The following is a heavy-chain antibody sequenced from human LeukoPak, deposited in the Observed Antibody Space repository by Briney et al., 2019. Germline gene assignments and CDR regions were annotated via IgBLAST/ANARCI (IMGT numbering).Heavy chain of an antibody. CDR1: GGSFSGYY. CDR2: IYTSGST. V-gene: IGHV4-59*10. CDR3: ARAVGYCSGGSCYSYYFDY. J-gene: IGHJ4*02. Sequence: SETLSLTCAVYGGSFSGYYWSWIRQPPGKGLEWIGRIYTSGSTNYNPSLKSRVTISVDTSKNQFSLKLSSVTAADTAVYYCARAVGYCSGGSCYSYYFDYWGQGTLVTVSS. D-gene: IGHD2-15*01.